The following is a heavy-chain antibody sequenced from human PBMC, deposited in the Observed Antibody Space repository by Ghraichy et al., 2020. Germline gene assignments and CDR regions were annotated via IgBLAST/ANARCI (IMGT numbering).Heavy chain of an antibody. CDR1: GDSVSSNSAA. CDR2: TYYRSKWYN. J-gene: IGHJ6*03. V-gene: IGHV6-1*01. CDR3: AREPQYCSSTSCYRPGKIGYYYYYMDV. D-gene: IGHD2-2*02. Sequence: SQTLSLTCAISGDSVSSNSAAWNWIRQSPSRGLEWLGRTYYRSKWYNDYAVSVKSRITINPDTSKNQFSLQLKSVTPEDTAVYYCAREPQYCSSTSCYRPGKIGYYYYYMDVWGKGTTVTVSS.